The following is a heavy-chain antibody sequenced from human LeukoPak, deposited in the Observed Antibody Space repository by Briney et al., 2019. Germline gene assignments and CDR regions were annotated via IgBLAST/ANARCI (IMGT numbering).Heavy chain of an antibody. Sequence: GESLKISCKGSGYSFTSYWIGWVRQTPGKGLEWMGIIYLGDFDTRYSPSFRGLVTISADKSITTAYLQWSSLKASDTAMYYCARYLPGYYGMDVWGQGTAVTVSS. J-gene: IGHJ6*02. V-gene: IGHV5-51*01. CDR2: IYLGDFDT. CDR3: ARYLPGYYGMDV. CDR1: GYSFTSYW. D-gene: IGHD3-10*01.